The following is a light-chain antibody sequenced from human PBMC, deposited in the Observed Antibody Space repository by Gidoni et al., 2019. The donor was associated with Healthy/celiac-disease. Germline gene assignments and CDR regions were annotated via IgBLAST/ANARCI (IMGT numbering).Light chain of an antibody. CDR1: KLGDKY. Sequence: SSELTQPPSVSVSPGQTASITCSGDKLGDKYACWYPQQPGQSPVLVIYQESKRPSGNPERFSGSNSGNTATLTISGTQAMDEADYYCQAWDSSTAYVFGTGTKVTV. CDR2: QES. J-gene: IGLJ1*01. V-gene: IGLV3-1*01. CDR3: QAWDSSTAYV.